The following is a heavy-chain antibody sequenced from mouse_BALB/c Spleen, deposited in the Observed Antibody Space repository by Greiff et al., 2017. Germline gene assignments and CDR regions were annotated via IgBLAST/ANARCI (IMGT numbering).Heavy chain of an antibody. Sequence: VQLKESGAELARPGASVKMSCKASGYTFTSYTMHWVKQRPGQGLEWIGAIYPGNSDTSYNQKFKGKAKLTAVTSTSTAYMELSSLTNEDSAVYYCTRDGSSLGAMDYWGQGTSVTVSS. CDR3: TRDGSSLGAMDY. J-gene: IGHJ4*01. CDR2: IYPGNSDT. D-gene: IGHD1-1*01. V-gene: IGHV1-5*01. CDR1: GYTFTSYT.